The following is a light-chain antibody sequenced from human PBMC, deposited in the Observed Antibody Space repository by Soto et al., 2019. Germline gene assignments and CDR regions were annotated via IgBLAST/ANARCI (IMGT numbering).Light chain of an antibody. CDR1: SSDIGGYNS. J-gene: IGLJ3*02. Sequence: QSVLTQPPSASGSPGQSVTISCTGTSSDIGGYNSVSWYQQHPGKAPRLMIYEVNKRPSGVPDRFSGSKSGTAASLAISGLRSEDEAFYYCAAWDDSLNAWVFGGGTKVTVL. CDR2: EVN. V-gene: IGLV2-8*01. CDR3: AAWDDSLNAWV.